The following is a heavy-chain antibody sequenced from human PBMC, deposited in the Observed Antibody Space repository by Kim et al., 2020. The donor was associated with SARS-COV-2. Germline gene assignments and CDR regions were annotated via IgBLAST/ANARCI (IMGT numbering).Heavy chain of an antibody. D-gene: IGHD7-27*01. J-gene: IGHJ4*02. CDR2: INTVTGNP. V-gene: IGHV7-4-1*02. CDR1: GYIFTKCS. Sequence: ASVKVSCKTSGYIFTKCSMNWLRVAPGQGLEWLGYINTVTGNPTYAQGFTGRFVFSLDTSVDTAYLQISSLKAEDTAIYYCARDISWGAFDSWGQGALVTVSS. CDR3: ARDISWGAFDS.